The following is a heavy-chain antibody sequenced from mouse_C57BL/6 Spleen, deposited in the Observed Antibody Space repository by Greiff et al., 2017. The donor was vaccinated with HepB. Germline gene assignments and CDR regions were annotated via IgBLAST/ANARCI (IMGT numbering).Heavy chain of an antibody. CDR2: INPSTGGT. D-gene: IGHD1-1*01. V-gene: IGHV1-42*01. J-gene: IGHJ4*01. CDR1: GYSFTGYY. Sequence: VQLQQSGPELVKPGASVKISCKASGYSFTGYYMNWVKQSPEKSLEWIGEINPSTGGTTYNQKFKAKATLTVDKSSSTAYMQLKSLTSEDSAVYYCAREDYNGSSPYAMDYWGQGTSVTVSS. CDR3: AREDYNGSSPYAMDY.